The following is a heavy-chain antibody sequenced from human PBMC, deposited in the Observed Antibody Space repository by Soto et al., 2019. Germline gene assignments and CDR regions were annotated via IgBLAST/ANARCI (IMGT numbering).Heavy chain of an antibody. Sequence: QVQLQQWGAGLLKPSETLSLTCAVYGGSFSGYYWSWIRQPPGKGLEWIGEINHSGSTNYNPSLKSRVTISVDTSKNQFSLKLSSVTAADTAVYYCASTGRYGDYVYYWGQGTLVTVSS. CDR1: GGSFSGYY. V-gene: IGHV4-34*01. CDR2: INHSGST. CDR3: ASTGRYGDYVYY. J-gene: IGHJ4*02. D-gene: IGHD4-17*01.